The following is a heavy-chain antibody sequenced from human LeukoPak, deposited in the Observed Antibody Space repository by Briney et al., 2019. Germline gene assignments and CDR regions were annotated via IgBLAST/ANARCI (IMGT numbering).Heavy chain of an antibody. D-gene: IGHD6-6*01. J-gene: IGHJ4*02. Sequence: GRSLRLSCAASGFTFSTYAMHWVRQAPGKGLEWVTVILDDGSNKYYVDSVKGRFTISRDNSKNTLYLQMNSLRAEDTAVYYCAKVRGGGGIAARLYFDYWGQGTLVTVSS. CDR1: GFTFSTYA. CDR2: ILDDGSNK. CDR3: AKVRGGGGIAARLYFDY. V-gene: IGHV3-30-3*01.